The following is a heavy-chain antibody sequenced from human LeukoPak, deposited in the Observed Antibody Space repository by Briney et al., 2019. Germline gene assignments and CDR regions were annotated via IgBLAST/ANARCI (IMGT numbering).Heavy chain of an antibody. D-gene: IGHD6-13*01. CDR1: GFTFSSYA. CDR2: ISSSGSTI. V-gene: IGHV3-11*01. Sequence: GGSLRLSCAASGFTFSSYAMSWIRQAPGKGLEWVSYISSSGSTIYYADSVKGRFTISRDNAKNSLYLQMNSLRAEDTAVYYCATVGSSWYYYFDYWGQGTLVTVSS. CDR3: ATVGSSWYYYFDY. J-gene: IGHJ4*02.